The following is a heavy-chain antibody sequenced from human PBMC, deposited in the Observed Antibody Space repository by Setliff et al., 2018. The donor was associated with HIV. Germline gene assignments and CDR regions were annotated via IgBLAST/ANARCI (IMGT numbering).Heavy chain of an antibody. V-gene: IGHV4-4*02. CDR2: IFHTGST. CDR1: GASISSGNW. Sequence: SETLSLTCAVSGASISSGNWWSWVRQSPGKGLEWIGEIFHTGSTNYNPSLKSRVTISVDTSKNHFSLNVSSQTAADTALYFCARLMPNWDYFDYWGQGTQVTVSS. J-gene: IGHJ4*02. CDR3: ARLMPNWDYFDY. D-gene: IGHD2-2*01.